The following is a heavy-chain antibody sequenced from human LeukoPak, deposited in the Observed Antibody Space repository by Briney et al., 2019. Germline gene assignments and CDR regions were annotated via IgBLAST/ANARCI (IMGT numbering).Heavy chain of an antibody. CDR3: AKGAKPGIAAAGNY. D-gene: IGHD6-13*01. CDR1: GFTVSSNY. CDR2: ISGSGGST. Sequence: GGSLRLSCAASGFTVSSNYMSWVRQAPGKGLEWVSVISGSGGSTYYADSVKGRFTISRDNSKNTLYLQMNSLRAEDTAVYYCAKGAKPGIAAAGNYWGQGTLVTVSS. J-gene: IGHJ4*02. V-gene: IGHV3-23*01.